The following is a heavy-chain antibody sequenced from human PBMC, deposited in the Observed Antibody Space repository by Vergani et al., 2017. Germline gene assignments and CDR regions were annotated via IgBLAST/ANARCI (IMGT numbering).Heavy chain of an antibody. CDR1: GGSISSGSYY. J-gene: IGHJ4*02. D-gene: IGHD4-17*01. Sequence: QVQLQESGPGLVKPSQTLSLTCTVSGGSISSGSYYWSWIRQPAGKGLEWIGRIYTSGSTNYNPSLKSRVTISVDTSKNQFSLKLSSVTAADTAVYYCARDGDGDYPLDFWGQGTLVTVSS. V-gene: IGHV4-61*02. CDR3: ARDGDGDYPLDF. CDR2: IYTSGST.